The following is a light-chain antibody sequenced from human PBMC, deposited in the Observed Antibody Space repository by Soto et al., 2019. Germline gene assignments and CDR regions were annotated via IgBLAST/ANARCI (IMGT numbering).Light chain of an antibody. CDR2: WAS. CDR1: QSVLYSSKNKNY. CDR3: QQYYSTPYT. J-gene: IGKJ2*01. Sequence: DIVMTQSPDSLAVSLGERATINCKSSQSVLYSSKNKNYLAWYQQKPGLPPKVLIYWASTRESGVPDRFSGSGSGTDFTLTISSLQAEDVAVYYCQQYYSTPYTFGQGTKLEIK. V-gene: IGKV4-1*01.